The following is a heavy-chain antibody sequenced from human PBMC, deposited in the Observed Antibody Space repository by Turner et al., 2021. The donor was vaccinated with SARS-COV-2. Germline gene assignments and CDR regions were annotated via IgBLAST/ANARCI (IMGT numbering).Heavy chain of an antibody. D-gene: IGHD3-3*02. Sequence: EVQLVESGGGLVQPGGSLRRPCAASGVTVSSNYMSWVRQAPGKGLEWVSVIYSGGSTFYAESLKGRFTISRHNSKNTLYLQMNSLRAEDTAVYYCARDLLAYGMDVWGQGTTVTVSS. CDR3: ARDLLAYGMDV. J-gene: IGHJ6*02. CDR1: GVTVSSNY. V-gene: IGHV3-53*04. CDR2: IYSGGST.